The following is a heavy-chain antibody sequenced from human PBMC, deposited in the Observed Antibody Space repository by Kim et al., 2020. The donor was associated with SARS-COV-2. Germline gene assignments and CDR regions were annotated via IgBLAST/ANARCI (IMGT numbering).Heavy chain of an antibody. J-gene: IGHJ4*02. CDR2: ISHTSGSTI. V-gene: IGHV3-9*01. D-gene: IGHD3-16*01. CDR1: GFTFGNYD. Sequence: GGSLRLSCAASGFTFGNYDMHWVRQRPGKGLECVSVISHTSGSTIVYADSVRSRFTISRDNPRNSLYLQMNSLTTEDTAFYYCAKDDGWGSLDCWGQGILVTVS. CDR3: AKDDGWGSLDC.